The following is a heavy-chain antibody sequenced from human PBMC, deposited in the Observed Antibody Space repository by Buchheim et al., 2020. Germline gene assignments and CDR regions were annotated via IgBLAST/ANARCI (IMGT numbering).Heavy chain of an antibody. CDR3: AKDTRGPDA. Sequence: VQLLESGGSLVQPGGSLRLSCEASGFTFSSYSMIWVRQAPGIGLEWVSGISASGAGPNYADSVKGRFTISRDNSKNTLYLQMNRLRVEDTAVYYSAKDTRGPDAWGRGTT. D-gene: IGHD2-8*02. CDR1: GFTFSSYS. CDR2: ISASGAGP. V-gene: IGHV3-23*01. J-gene: IGHJ6*02.